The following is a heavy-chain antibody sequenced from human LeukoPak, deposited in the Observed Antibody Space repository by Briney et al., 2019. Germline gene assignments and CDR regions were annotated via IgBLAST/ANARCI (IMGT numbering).Heavy chain of an antibody. J-gene: IGHJ6*02. D-gene: IGHD5-24*01. CDR3: ARGWPPYYYGMDV. CDR1: GGSISSGGYY. CDR2: IYYSGST. Sequence: PSETLSLICTASGGSISSGGYYWSWIRQHPGKGLEWIGYIYYSGSTYYNPSLKSRVTISVDTSKNQFSLKLSSVTAADMAVYYCARGWPPYYYGMDVWGQGTTVTVSS. V-gene: IGHV4-31*03.